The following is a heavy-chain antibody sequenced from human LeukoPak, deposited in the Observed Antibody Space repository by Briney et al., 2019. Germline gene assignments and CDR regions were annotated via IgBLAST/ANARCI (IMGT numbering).Heavy chain of an antibody. CDR3: ARERDPYYYDSMEGAFDI. V-gene: IGHV4-4*07. CDR1: GGSISSYY. J-gene: IGHJ3*02. CDR2: IYTSGST. Sequence: QTSETLSLTCTVSGGSISSYYWSWIRQPAGKGLEWIGRIYTSGSTNYNPSLKSRVTTSVDTSKNQFSLKLSSVTAADTAVYYCARERDPYYYDSMEGAFDIWGQGTMVTVSS. D-gene: IGHD3-22*01.